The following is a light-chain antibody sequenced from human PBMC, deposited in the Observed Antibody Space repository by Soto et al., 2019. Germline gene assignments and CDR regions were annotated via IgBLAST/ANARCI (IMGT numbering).Light chain of an antibody. CDR1: QSIETH. CDR3: QQDFHWPPYT. V-gene: IGKV3-15*01. CDR2: GSS. J-gene: IGKJ2*01. Sequence: ELVLTQSPATVSVSPGERATLSCSASQSIETHLAWYQQRPGQAPRLLIFGSSNRSTGIPARFSGSGSGTDFTLTISSLQSEDSAVYYCQQDFHWPPYTFGQGTKLEIK.